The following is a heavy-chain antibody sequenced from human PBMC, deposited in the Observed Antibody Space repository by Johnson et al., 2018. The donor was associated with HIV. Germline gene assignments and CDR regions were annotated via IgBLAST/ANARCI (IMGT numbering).Heavy chain of an antibody. CDR1: GFTVSSNY. CDR2: IYSGGST. D-gene: IGHD1-1*01. CDR3: ARDGQLGAFDI. Sequence: VLLLESGGGVARPGGSLRLSCAASGFTVSSNYMSWVRQAPGKGLEWVSVIYSGGSTYYADSVKGRFTISRDNSKNTLYLQMNSLRAEDTAVYYCARDGQLGAFDIWGQGTMVTVSS. J-gene: IGHJ3*02. V-gene: IGHV3-53*01.